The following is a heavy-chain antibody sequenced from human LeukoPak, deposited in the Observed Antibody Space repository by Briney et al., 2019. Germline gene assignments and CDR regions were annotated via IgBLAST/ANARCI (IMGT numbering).Heavy chain of an antibody. D-gene: IGHD1-1*01. V-gene: IGHV3-7*01. CDR3: KSGGAAPGSFDY. J-gene: IGHJ4*02. CDR1: GFTFSSYW. Sequence: PGGSLRLSCAASGFTFSSYWMSWMRQAPGKGLKWVANIKYDGNEEYYVDSVKGRFTISRDNAKNSLYLQLNSLRVEDTAVYYCKSGGAAPGSFDYWGQGTLVTVSP. CDR2: IKYDGNEE.